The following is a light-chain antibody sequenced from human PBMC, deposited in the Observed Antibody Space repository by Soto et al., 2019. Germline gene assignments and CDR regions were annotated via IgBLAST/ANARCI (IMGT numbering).Light chain of an antibody. J-gene: IGKJ2*01. Sequence: EIVLTQSPGTLSLSPGERATLSCRASQSVSSSYLAWYQQKPGQAPRLLIYGASSRATGIPDRFSGSGSGTDFTLTISSLEPEDFAVYYCLQRASWRAFGQGTKVDIK. CDR3: LQRASWRA. V-gene: IGKV3D-20*02. CDR2: GAS. CDR1: QSVSSSY.